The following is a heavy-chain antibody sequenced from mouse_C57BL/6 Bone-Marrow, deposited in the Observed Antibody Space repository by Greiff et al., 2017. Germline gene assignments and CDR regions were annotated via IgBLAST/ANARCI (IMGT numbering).Heavy chain of an antibody. CDR1: GYTFTSYD. J-gene: IGHJ2*01. CDR2: IYPRDGSN. Sequence: QVQLQQSGPELVKPGASVKLSCKASGYTFTSYDINWVKQRPGQGLEWIGWIYPRDGSNKYNEKFKGKATLTVDTSSSTAYMELHSLTSEDSAVYFCATPPAQATRADYWGQGTTLTVSS. CDR3: ATPPAQATRADY. D-gene: IGHD3-2*02. V-gene: IGHV1-85*01.